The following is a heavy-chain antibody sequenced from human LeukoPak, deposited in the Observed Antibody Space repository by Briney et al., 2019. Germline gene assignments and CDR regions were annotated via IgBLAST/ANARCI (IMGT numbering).Heavy chain of an antibody. CDR3: ARDLEDCSGGSCYSDY. V-gene: IGHV1-69*01. J-gene: IGHJ4*02. D-gene: IGHD2-15*01. CDR1: GGTFSSYA. CDR2: IIPIFRTA. Sequence: SVKVSCKASGGTFSSYAISWVRQAPGQGLEWMGGIIPIFRTANYAQKFQGRVTITPDESTSTDYMELSSLRSEDTAVYYCARDLEDCSGGSCYSDYWGQGTLVTVSS.